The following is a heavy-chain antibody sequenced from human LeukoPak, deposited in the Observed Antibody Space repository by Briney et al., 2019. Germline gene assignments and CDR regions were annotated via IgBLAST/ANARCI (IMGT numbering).Heavy chain of an antibody. CDR3: ARVVYDSSAGAFDI. V-gene: IGHV1-2*02. CDR2: INPNSGGT. Sequence: GASVKVSCKASGYTFTGYYMHWVRLAPGQGLEWMGWINPNSGGTNYAQKFQGRVTMTRDTSISTAYMEPSRLRSDDTAVYYCARVVYDSSAGAFDIWGQGTMVTVSS. D-gene: IGHD3-22*01. J-gene: IGHJ3*02. CDR1: GYTFTGYY.